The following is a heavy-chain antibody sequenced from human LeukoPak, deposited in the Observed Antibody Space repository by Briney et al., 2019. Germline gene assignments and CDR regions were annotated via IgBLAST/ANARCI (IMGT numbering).Heavy chain of an antibody. V-gene: IGHV3-23*01. Sequence: PGGSLRLSCAVSGITLSNYGMSWVRQAPGKGLEWVAGISDSGGRTNYADSVKGRFTISRDNPKNTLYLQMNSLRAEDTAVYFCAKRGVVIRVILVSFHKEAYYFDSWGQGALVTVSS. CDR1: GITLSNYG. CDR2: ISDSGGRT. J-gene: IGHJ4*02. D-gene: IGHD3-22*01. CDR3: AKRGVVIRVILVSFHKEAYYFDS.